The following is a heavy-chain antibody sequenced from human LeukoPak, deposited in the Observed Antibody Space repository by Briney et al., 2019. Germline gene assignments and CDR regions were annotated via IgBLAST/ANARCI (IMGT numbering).Heavy chain of an antibody. CDR2: INHSGST. CDR3: ARGRGGGFGELLRYYGMDV. V-gene: IGHV4-34*01. J-gene: IGHJ6*02. D-gene: IGHD3-10*01. Sequence: KPSETLSLTCAVYGGSFSGYYWSWIRQPPGKGLEWIGEINHSGSTNYNPSLKSRVTISVDTSKNQFSLKLSSVTAADTAVYYRARGRGGGFGELLRYYGMDVWGQGTTVTVSS. CDR1: GGSFSGYY.